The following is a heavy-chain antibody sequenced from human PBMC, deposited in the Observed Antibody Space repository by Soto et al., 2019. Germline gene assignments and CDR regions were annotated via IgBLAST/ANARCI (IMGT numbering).Heavy chain of an antibody. D-gene: IGHD5-18*01. CDR3: AKDAIHVLLGYSYGAGGMDV. CDR1: GFTFDDYA. Sequence: ESGGDLVQPGRSLRLSCAASGFTFDDYAMHWVRLAPGKGLEWVSGISWNSGDIYYADSVKGRFTISRDNAKNSLYLQMNCLRPDDTAMYYCAKDAIHVLLGYSYGAGGMDVWGQGTTVTVSS. CDR2: ISWNSGDI. V-gene: IGHV3-9*01. J-gene: IGHJ6*02.